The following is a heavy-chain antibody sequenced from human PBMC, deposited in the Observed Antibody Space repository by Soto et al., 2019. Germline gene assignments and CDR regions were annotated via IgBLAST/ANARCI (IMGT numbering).Heavy chain of an antibody. Sequence: SETLSLTCTVSGGSISSYYWSWIRQPPGKGLEWIGYIYYSGSTNYNPSLKSRVTISVDTSKNQFSLKLSSVTAADTAVYYCGGGHTYYYDSSGYPLFDYWGQGTLVTVSS. CDR3: GGGHTYYYDSSGYPLFDY. V-gene: IGHV4-59*01. CDR1: GGSISSYY. J-gene: IGHJ4*02. CDR2: IYYSGST. D-gene: IGHD3-22*01.